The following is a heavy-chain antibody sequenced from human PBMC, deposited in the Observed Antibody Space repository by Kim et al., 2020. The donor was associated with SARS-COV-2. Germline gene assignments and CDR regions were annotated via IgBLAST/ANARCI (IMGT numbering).Heavy chain of an antibody. CDR2: VNPNSGDT. CDR1: GYTFIDYD. D-gene: IGHD6-13*01. CDR3: ARGVRTRAAAEFDY. J-gene: IGHJ4*02. Sequence: ASVKVSCKTSGYTFIDYDINWLRRAPGQGFEWMGWVNPNSGDTGYAQKFQGRVTMTRDTSTRTFYMELSGLKSEDTGVYYCARGVRTRAAAEFDYWGQGTQVTVSS. V-gene: IGHV1-8*01.